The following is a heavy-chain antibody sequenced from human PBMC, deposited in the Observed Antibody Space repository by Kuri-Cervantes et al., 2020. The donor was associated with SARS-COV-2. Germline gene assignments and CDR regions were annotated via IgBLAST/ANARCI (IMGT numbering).Heavy chain of an antibody. D-gene: IGHD3-10*01. J-gene: IGHJ1*01. Sequence: GGSLRLSCAASGFTFSTYWMHWVRQAPGKGLVWVSRINSDASTTTYADSVKGRFTISRDNANNTLYLQMNSLRAEDTAVYYCASGPSGYLQHWGQGTLVTVSS. CDR2: INSDASTT. CDR3: ASGPSGYLQH. V-gene: IGHV3-74*01. CDR1: GFTFSTYW.